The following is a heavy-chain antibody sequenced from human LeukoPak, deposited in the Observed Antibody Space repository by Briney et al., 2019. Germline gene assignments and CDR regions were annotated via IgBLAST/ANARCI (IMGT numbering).Heavy chain of an antibody. CDR3: ARSFLSIAAAATDY. D-gene: IGHD6-13*01. J-gene: IGHJ4*02. CDR1: GFTFSSYS. Sequence: PGGSLRLSCAASGFTFSSYSMNWVRQAPGKGLEWVSSVSSSSSYIYYADSVKGRFTISRDNAKNSLYLQMNSLRAEDTAVYYCARSFLSIAAAATDYWGQGTLVTVSS. V-gene: IGHV3-21*01. CDR2: VSSSSSYI.